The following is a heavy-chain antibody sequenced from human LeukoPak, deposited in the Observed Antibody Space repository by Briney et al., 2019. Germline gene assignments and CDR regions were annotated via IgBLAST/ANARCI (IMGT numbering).Heavy chain of an antibody. V-gene: IGHV3-74*01. CDR2: INTDGSST. Sequence: PGGSLRLSCAASGFTFRSYWMHWVRQAPGKGLVWVSRINTDGSSTNYADSVRGRFTISRDNAKNTLYLQMNSLRAEDTAVYYCATISFLEWLHWGQGTLVTVSS. J-gene: IGHJ4*02. D-gene: IGHD3-3*01. CDR3: ATISFLEWLH. CDR1: GFTFRSYW.